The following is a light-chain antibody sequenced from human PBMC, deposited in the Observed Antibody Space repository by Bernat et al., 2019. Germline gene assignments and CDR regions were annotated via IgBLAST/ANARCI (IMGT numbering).Light chain of an antibody. CDR3: SSYTSSSTLV. CDR1: SSDVGGYNY. CDR2: DVN. J-gene: IGLJ3*02. V-gene: IGLV2-11*01. Sequence: QSALTQPRSVSGSPGQSVTISCTGTSSDVGGYNYVSWYQQHPGKAPKFMIYDVNKRPSGVPDRFSGSKSGNTASLTISGLQAEDEGDYYCSSYTSSSTLVFGGGTKLTVL.